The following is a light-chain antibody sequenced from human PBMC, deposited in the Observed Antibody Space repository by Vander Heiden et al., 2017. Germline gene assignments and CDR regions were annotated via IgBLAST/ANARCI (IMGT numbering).Light chain of an antibody. CDR2: TSS. CDR3: QQSHSTPS. V-gene: IGKV1-39*01. CDR1: QTISDS. J-gene: IGKJ1*01. Sequence: DIPMTQSPHSPSASIGDTVTITCRAPQTISDSLNWYQHKPGQAPRLLIYTSSTLQSGVPSRFSGSGSGTDFTLTINGLQPEDFASYFCQQSHSTPSFGQGTKVEIK.